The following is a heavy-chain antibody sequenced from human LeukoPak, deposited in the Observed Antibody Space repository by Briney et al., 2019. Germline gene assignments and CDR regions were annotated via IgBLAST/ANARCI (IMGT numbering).Heavy chain of an antibody. CDR3: ARDRPDIVVVPDYYYYYYMDV. Sequence: ASVKVSCKASGYTFTGYYMHWVRQAPGQGLEWMGWINPNSGGTNYAQKFQGRVTMTRDTSISTAYMELSRLRSDDTAVYYCARDRPDIVVVPDYYYYYYMDVWGKGTTVTVSS. CDR1: GYTFTGYY. CDR2: INPNSGGT. V-gene: IGHV1-2*02. D-gene: IGHD2-2*01. J-gene: IGHJ6*03.